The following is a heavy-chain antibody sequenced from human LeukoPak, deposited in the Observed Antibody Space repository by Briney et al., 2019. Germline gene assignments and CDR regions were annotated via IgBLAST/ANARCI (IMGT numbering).Heavy chain of an antibody. CDR2: IYYSGST. J-gene: IGHJ5*02. CDR1: GGSISSSSYY. V-gene: IGHV4-39*07. Sequence: SETLSLTCTVSGGSISSSSYYWGWIRQPPGKGLEWIGSIYYSGSTYYNPSLTSRVTISVDTSKNQFSLKLSSVTAADTAVYYCARDRGFGYCSGGGCYSAKTYNWFDPWGQGTLVTVSS. D-gene: IGHD2-15*01. CDR3: ARDRGFGYCSGGGCYSAKTYNWFDP.